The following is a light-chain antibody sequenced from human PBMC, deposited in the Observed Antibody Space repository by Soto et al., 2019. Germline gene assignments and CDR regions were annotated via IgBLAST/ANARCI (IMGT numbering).Light chain of an antibody. CDR3: QQRSNWPPT. CDR2: DAS. CDR1: QSVSSN. J-gene: IGKJ1*01. V-gene: IGKV3-11*01. Sequence: EIVLTQSPGTLSLSPGEGATLSCRASQSVSSNLAWYQQKPGQAPRLLISDASTRATGIPARFSGSGSGTDFTLTISSLEPEDFAVYYCQQRSNWPPTFGQGTKVDI.